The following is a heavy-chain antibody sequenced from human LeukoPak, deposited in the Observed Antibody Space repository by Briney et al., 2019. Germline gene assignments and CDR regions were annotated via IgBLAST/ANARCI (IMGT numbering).Heavy chain of an antibody. CDR1: GYTFTSYG. D-gene: IGHD3-22*01. CDR2: ISAYNGNT. V-gene: IGHV1-18*01. CDR3: ARGGGINYYDSSGYDY. Sequence: GASVKVSCKASGYTFTSYGISWVRQAPGQGLEWMGWISAYNGNTNYAQKLQGRVTMTTDTSTSTAYMELRSLRSDDTAVYYCARGGGINYYDSSGYDYWAREPWSPSPQ. J-gene: IGHJ4*02.